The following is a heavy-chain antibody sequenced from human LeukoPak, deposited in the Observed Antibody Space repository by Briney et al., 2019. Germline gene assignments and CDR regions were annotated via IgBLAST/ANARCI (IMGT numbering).Heavy chain of an antibody. CDR2: INHSGST. CDR1: GGSFSGYY. D-gene: IGHD3-22*01. J-gene: IGHJ4*02. V-gene: IGHV4-34*01. CDR3: AKFAGIYDSSGFDY. Sequence: SETLSLTCAVYGGSFSGYYWSWIRQPPGKGLEWIGEINHSGSTNYNPSLKSRVTISVGTSKNQFSLKLSSVTAADTAVYYCAKFAGIYDSSGFDYWGQGTLVTVSS.